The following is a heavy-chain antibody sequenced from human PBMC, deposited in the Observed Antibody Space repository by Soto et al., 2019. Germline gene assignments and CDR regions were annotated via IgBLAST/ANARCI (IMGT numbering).Heavy chain of an antibody. V-gene: IGHV4-34*01. D-gene: IGHD6-6*01. J-gene: IGHJ5*02. Sequence: KPSETLSLTCAVYGGSFSGYYWSWIRQPPGKGLEWIGEINHSGSTNYNPSLKSRVTISVDTSKNQFSLKLSSVTAADTAVYYCARKGRIAARPGWFDPWGQGTLVTVSS. CDR1: GGSFSGYY. CDR3: ARKGRIAARPGWFDP. CDR2: INHSGST.